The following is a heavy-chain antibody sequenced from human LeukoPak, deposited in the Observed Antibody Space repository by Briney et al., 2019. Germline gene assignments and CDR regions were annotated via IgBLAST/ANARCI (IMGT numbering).Heavy chain of an antibody. D-gene: IGHD1-26*01. J-gene: IGHJ4*02. CDR2: ISGSGGST. V-gene: IGHV3-23*01. CDR3: AKDRGGSYYYFDY. Sequence: QSGVPLRLSCAASGFTFSSYAMSWVRQSPGKGLEWVSAISGSGGSTYYADSVKGRFTISRDKSKNTLYLQMNSLRAEDPAVYYCAKDRGGSYYYFDYWGQGTLVTVSS. CDR1: GFTFSSYA.